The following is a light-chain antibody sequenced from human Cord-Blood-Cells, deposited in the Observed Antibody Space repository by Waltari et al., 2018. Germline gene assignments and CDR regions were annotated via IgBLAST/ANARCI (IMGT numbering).Light chain of an antibody. CDR1: QSISIY. Sequence: DIQMTQSPSSLSASVGDRVTITCRASQSISIYLNWYQQKPGKAPKLLIYAASSLQSGVPSRFSGSGSGTDFTLTISSLQPEDFATYYCQQRYSTPYTVGQGTKLEI. V-gene: IGKV1-39*01. CDR3: QQRYSTPYT. J-gene: IGKJ2*01. CDR2: AAS.